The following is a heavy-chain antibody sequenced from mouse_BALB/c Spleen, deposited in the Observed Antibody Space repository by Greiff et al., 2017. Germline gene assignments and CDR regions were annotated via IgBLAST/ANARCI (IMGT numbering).Heavy chain of an antibody. Sequence: EVQVVESGGDLVKPGGSLKLSCAASGFTFSSYGMSWVRQTPDKRLEWVATISSGGSYTYYPDSVKGRFTISRDNAKNTLYLQMSSLKSEDTAMYYCASRSSYCAMDYWGQGTSVTVSS. V-gene: IGHV5-6*01. CDR2: ISSGGSYT. CDR1: GFTFSSYG. D-gene: IGHD1-1*01. J-gene: IGHJ4*01. CDR3: ASRSSYCAMDY.